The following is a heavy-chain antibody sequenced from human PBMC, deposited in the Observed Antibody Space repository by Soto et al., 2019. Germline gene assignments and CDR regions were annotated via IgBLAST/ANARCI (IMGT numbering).Heavy chain of an antibody. V-gene: IGHV4-59*01. J-gene: IGHJ4*02. Sequence: PSETLSLTCTVSGGSISSYYWSWIRQPPGKGLEWVGHIYYSGSTNYSPSLKSRVSISVDTSKNQFSLWLSSVTAADTAVYYCASGFAYYYDSSGYYPFDYWGQGTLVTVSS. D-gene: IGHD3-22*01. CDR2: IYYSGST. CDR1: GGSISSYY. CDR3: ASGFAYYYDSSGYYPFDY.